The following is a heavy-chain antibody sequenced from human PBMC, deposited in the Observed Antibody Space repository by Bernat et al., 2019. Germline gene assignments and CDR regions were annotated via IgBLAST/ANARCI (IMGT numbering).Heavy chain of an antibody. CDR2: ISGSGGST. D-gene: IGHD6-19*01. J-gene: IGHJ4*02. Sequence: EVQLLESGGGLVQPGGSLRLSCAASGFTFSSYAMSWVHQAPGKGPEWVSAISGSGGSTYYADSVKGRFTISRDNSKNTLYLQMNSLRAEDTAVYYCAKDRVRGWYRNYFDYWGQGTLVTVSS. V-gene: IGHV3-23*01. CDR1: GFTFSSYA. CDR3: AKDRVRGWYRNYFDY.